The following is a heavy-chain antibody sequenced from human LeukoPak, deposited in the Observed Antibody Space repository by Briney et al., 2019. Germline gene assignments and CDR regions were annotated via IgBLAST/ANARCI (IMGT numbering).Heavy chain of an antibody. CDR1: GFTFSSYG. D-gene: IGHD3-16*02. Sequence: TGGSLRLSCAASGFTFSSYGMHRVRQAPGKGLEWVAFIRYDGSNKYYADSVKGRFTISRDNAKNSLYLQMNSLRAEDTAVYYCVGSDTIGYTPREWDYWYFDLWGRGTLVTVPS. J-gene: IGHJ2*01. CDR3: VGSDTIGYTPREWDYWYFDL. CDR2: IRYDGSNK. V-gene: IGHV3-30*02.